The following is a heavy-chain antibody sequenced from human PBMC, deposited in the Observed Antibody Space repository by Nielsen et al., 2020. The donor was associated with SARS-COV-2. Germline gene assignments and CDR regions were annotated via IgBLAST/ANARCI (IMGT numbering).Heavy chain of an antibody. V-gene: IGHV3-21*01. Sequence: GGSLRLSCAASVFTFSSYSMNWVRQAPGKGLEWVSSISSSSSYIYYADSVKGRFTISRDNAKNSLYLQMNSLRAEDTAVYYCAREGVATTRPLYYYGMDVWGQGTTVTVSS. J-gene: IGHJ6*02. CDR1: VFTFSSYS. D-gene: IGHD5-12*01. CDR2: ISSSSSYI. CDR3: AREGVATTRPLYYYGMDV.